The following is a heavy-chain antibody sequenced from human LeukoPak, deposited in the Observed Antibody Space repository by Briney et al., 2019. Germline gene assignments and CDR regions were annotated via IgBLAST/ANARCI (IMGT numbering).Heavy chain of an antibody. CDR1: GFTFSSYS. CDR3: ARKRGRERPTDY. V-gene: IGHV3-48*04. CDR2: ISSSSRTI. Sequence: GGSLRLSCAASGFTFSSYSMNWVRQAPGKGLEWVSYISSSSRTIYYADSVKGRFTISRDNAKSSLYLQMNSLRAEDTAVYYCARKRGRERPTDYWGQGTLVTVSS. J-gene: IGHJ4*02. D-gene: IGHD3-16*01.